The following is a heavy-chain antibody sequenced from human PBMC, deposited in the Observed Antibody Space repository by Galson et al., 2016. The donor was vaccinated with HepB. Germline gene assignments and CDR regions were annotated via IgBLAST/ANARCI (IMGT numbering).Heavy chain of an antibody. V-gene: IGHV3-9*01. J-gene: IGHJ4*02. D-gene: IGHD5-12*01. Sequence: YDGYYWSWIRQRPGKGLEWVSGISWNSGTIGYADSVKGRFTISRDNAKNSLYLQMNSLRAEDTALYYCAKDIRLGSGYGDYCDYWGQGTLVIVSS. CDR3: AKDIRLGSGYGDYCDY. CDR2: ISWNSGTI. CDR1: YDGYY.